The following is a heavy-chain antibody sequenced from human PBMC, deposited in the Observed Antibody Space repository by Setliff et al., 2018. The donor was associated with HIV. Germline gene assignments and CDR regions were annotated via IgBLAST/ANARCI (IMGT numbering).Heavy chain of an antibody. CDR3: AAGPFSWGQYF. CDR2: RYPRGDGT. J-gene: IGHJ4*01. V-gene: IGHV1-69-2*01. Sequence: ASVKVSCKASGYTFTDRYITWFQQAPGKGFEWMGRRYPRGDGTIYAERFRGRLTLSADMSTNTGYMELDNLKSEDTAMYFCAAGPFSWGQYFWGRGTLVTVS. CDR1: GYTFTDRY. D-gene: IGHD3-16*01.